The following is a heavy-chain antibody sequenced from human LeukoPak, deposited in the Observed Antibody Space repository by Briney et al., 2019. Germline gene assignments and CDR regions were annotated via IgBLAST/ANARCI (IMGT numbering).Heavy chain of an antibody. D-gene: IGHD5-12*01. CDR1: GGSIGSSNYY. Sequence: SETLSLTCTVSGGSIGSSNYYWGWIRQPPGKGLEWIGNIYYSGSTYYNPSFKSRLTISVDTSKNQFSLKLSSVTAADTAVYYCAKVNKGGYDSFDYWGQGTLVTVSS. CDR3: AKVNKGGYDSFDY. V-gene: IGHV4-39*01. CDR2: IYYSGST. J-gene: IGHJ4*02.